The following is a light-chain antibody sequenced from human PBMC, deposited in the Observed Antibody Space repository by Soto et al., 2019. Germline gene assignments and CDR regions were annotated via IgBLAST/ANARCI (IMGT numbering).Light chain of an antibody. V-gene: IGLV2-14*01. CDR2: DVS. CDR3: SSYISSSTDVV. CDR1: SSDVGGYNY. Sequence: QSALTQPASVSGSPGQSITISCTGTSSDVGGYNYVSWYQQHPGKAPKLMIYDVSNRPSGVSNRFSGSKSGNTASLTISGLQAEDEADYSCSSYISSSTDVVFGGGTKLTVL. J-gene: IGLJ2*01.